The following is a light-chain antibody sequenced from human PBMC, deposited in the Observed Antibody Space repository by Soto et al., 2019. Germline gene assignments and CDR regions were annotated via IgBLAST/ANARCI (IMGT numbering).Light chain of an antibody. CDR3: QSYDSSLRGRV. J-gene: IGLJ3*02. Sequence: QSVLTQPPSVSGSPGQRVTISCTVSSSNSGAGYDVHWYQQLPGTAPKLLIYGNSNRRSGVPDRFSGSKSGTSASLDITGLKAEDEDDYYCQSYDSSLRGRVFGGGTKLTVL. V-gene: IGLV1-40*01. CDR2: GNS. CDR1: SSNSGAGYD.